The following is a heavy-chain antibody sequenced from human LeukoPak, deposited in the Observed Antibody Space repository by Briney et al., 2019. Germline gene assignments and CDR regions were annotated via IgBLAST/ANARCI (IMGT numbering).Heavy chain of an antibody. D-gene: IGHD1-26*01. CDR3: ARETSGSYRDPFDY. V-gene: IGHV3-48*03. CDR1: GFTFSSYE. CDR2: ISSSGSTI. J-gene: IGHJ4*02. Sequence: PGGSLRLSCAASGFTFSSYEMNWVRQAPGKGLEWVSYISSSGSTIYYADSLKGRFTISRDNAKNSLYLQMNSLRAEDTAVYYCARETSGSYRDPFDYWGEGTLVTVSS.